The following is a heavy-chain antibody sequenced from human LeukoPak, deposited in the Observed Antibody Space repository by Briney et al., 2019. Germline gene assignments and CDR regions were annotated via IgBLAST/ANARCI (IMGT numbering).Heavy chain of an antibody. CDR1: GYTFTDYY. J-gene: IGHJ4*02. D-gene: IGHD3-22*01. CDR3: ARAFLTMIVNY. CDR2: INPNSGGT. Sequence: ASVKVSYKASGYTFTDYYMHWVRQAPGQGLEWMGWINPNSGGTNYAQKFQGRVTMTRDKSISTAYMELYSLRSDDTAVYYCARAFLTMIVNYWGQGTLVTVSS. V-gene: IGHV1-2*02.